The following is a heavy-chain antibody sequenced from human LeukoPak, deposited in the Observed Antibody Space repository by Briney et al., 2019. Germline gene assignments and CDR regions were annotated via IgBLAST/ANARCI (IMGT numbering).Heavy chain of an antibody. CDR2: ISYDGSNK. CDR1: GFTFSSYG. CDR3: AKGFYSSGFSFDY. J-gene: IGHJ4*02. V-gene: IGHV3-30*18. Sequence: PGGSLRLSCAASGFTFSSYGMHWVRQAPGKGLEWVAVISYDGSNKYYADSVKGRFTISRDNSKNTLYLQMNSLRAEDTAVYYCAKGFYSSGFSFDYWGQGTLVTVSS. D-gene: IGHD6-19*01.